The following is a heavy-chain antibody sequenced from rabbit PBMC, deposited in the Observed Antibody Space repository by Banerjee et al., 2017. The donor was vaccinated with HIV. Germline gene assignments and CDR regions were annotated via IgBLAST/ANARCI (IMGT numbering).Heavy chain of an antibody. CDR2: IYTNSGST. D-gene: IGHD6-1*01. V-gene: IGHV1S43*01. CDR1: GIDLSNYVY. CDR3: ARDHPYAGVAGYGYTPFNL. J-gene: IGHJ4*01. Sequence: QEQLEESGGGLVQPGGTLTLTCKASGIDLSNYVYICWVRQAPGKGLELIACIYTNSGSTWYASWVDGRFTISRSTSLKTVDLKMTSLTAADTATYFCARDHPYAGVAGYGYTPFNLWGPGTLVTVS.